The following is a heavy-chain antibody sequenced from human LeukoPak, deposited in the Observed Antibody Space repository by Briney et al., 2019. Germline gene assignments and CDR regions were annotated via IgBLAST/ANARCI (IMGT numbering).Heavy chain of an antibody. CDR2: IRYDGSNK. D-gene: IGHD3-10*01. Sequence: GGSLRLSCATSGFTFSSYGMHWVRQAPGKGLEWVAFIRYDGSNKYYADSVKGRFTISRDNSKNTLYLQMNSLRVEDTAVYYCAKGGRITMLRGVQRDHYFDYWGQGTLVTVSS. J-gene: IGHJ4*02. CDR3: AKGGRITMLRGVQRDHYFDY. CDR1: GFTFSSYG. V-gene: IGHV3-30*02.